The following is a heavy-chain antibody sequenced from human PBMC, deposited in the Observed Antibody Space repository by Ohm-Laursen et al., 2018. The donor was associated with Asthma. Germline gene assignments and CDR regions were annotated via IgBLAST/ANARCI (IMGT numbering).Heavy chain of an antibody. CDR1: GDSISGINW. Sequence: SQTLSLTCYVSGDSISGINWWSWIRQPPGKGLEWIGYIYYSGSTYYNPSLKSRVTISVDTSKNQFSLKLSSVTAADTAVYYCARSQYDILTGTYNWFDPWGQGTLVTVSS. J-gene: IGHJ5*02. D-gene: IGHD3-9*01. V-gene: IGHV4-30-4*01. CDR3: ARSQYDILTGTYNWFDP. CDR2: IYYSGST.